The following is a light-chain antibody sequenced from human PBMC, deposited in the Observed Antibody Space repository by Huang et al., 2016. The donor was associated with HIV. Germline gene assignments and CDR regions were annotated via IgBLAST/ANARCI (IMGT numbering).Light chain of an antibody. J-gene: IGKJ2*01. CDR1: QTIITY. CDR2: GAS. Sequence: DIQMTQSPSSLSASVGDRVTITGRASQTIITYLNWYQQKPGKAPKLLIYGASSLHSGVPSRFSGSGSGTDFTLTISSLQPDDFATYYCQQSFNTPPYTFGQGTKLEIK. CDR3: QQSFNTPPYT. V-gene: IGKV1-39*01.